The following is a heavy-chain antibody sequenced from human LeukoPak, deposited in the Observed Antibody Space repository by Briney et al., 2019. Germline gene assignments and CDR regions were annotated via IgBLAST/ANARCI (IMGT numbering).Heavy chain of an antibody. Sequence: GGSLRLSCAASGFTFSSYAMSWVRQAPGKGLEWVSSISSSSSYIYYADSVKGRFTISRDNAKNSLYLQMNSLRAEDTAVYYCARDFGYALYYYYYGMDVWGQGTTVTVSS. CDR2: ISSSSSYI. CDR1: GFTFSSYA. V-gene: IGHV3-21*01. D-gene: IGHD5-12*01. J-gene: IGHJ6*02. CDR3: ARDFGYALYYYYYGMDV.